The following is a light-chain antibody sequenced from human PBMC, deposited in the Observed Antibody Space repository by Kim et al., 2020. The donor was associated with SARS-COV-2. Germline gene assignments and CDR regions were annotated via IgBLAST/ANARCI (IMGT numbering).Light chain of an antibody. CDR3: QQYETSPIT. Sequence: SPGERATLSCRASQSVRSTYFAWYQQKPGQAPRLLMSAASSRAIGIPDRFSGSGSGTDFTLTISRLEPEDVAVYYCQQYETSPITFGQGTRLEIK. V-gene: IGKV3-20*01. CDR1: QSVRSTY. J-gene: IGKJ5*01. CDR2: AAS.